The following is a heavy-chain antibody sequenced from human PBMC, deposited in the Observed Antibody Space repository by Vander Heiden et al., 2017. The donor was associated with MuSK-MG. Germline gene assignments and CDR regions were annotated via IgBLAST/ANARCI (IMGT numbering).Heavy chain of an antibody. CDR1: GGSFSGYY. CDR3: AKDYYDSSGYYYAGY. D-gene: IGHD3-22*01. CDR2: INNSGST. V-gene: IGHV4-34*01. Sequence: QVQLQQWGAGLLKPSEPLSLTCAVYGGSFSGYYWSWIRQPPGKGLEWIGEINNSGSTNYNPSLKSRVTISVDTSKNQFSLKLSSVTAADTAVYYCAKDYYDSSGYYYAGYWGQGTLVTVSS. J-gene: IGHJ4*02.